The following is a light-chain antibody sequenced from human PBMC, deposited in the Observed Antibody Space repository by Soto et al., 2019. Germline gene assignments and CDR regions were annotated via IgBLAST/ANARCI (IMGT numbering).Light chain of an antibody. Sequence: DIQMTQSPSSLSASLGDTGTVTCRVIQGIRNYLAWYQQKPGKAPKLLIYAAPTLQSGVPSRFSGSGSGTDFTLTIRSLQTEDVATYYCQRCDNARRITFGQGTRLEI. CDR2: AAP. CDR3: QRCDNARRIT. V-gene: IGKV1-27*01. J-gene: IGKJ5*01. CDR1: QGIRNY.